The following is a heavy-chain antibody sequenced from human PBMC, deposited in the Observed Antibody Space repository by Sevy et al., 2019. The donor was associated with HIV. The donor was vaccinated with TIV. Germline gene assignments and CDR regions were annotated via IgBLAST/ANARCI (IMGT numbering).Heavy chain of an antibody. D-gene: IGHD1-26*01. Sequence: GGSLRLSCAGSGVTTEDYGMNWVRRVPGKGLEWVSGVYWNGGSTAYADSVKGRFTISRDNAKRSLYLQMNSLRVDDTALYYCVRAFSATYSAYFDYWGQGALVTVSS. V-gene: IGHV3-20*04. J-gene: IGHJ4*02. CDR2: VYWNGGST. CDR3: VRAFSATYSAYFDY. CDR1: GVTTEDYG.